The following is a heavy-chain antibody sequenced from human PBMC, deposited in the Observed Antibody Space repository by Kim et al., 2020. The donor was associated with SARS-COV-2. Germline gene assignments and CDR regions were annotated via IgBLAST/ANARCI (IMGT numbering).Heavy chain of an antibody. V-gene: IGHV3-33*01. CDR3: ARVDYGDHSGVDY. CDR2: IWYDGSNK. CDR1: GFTFSSYG. Sequence: GGSLRLSCAASGFTFSSYGMHWVRQAPGKGLEWVAVIWYDGSNKYYADSVKGRFTISRDNSKNTLYLQMNSLRAEDTAVYYCARVDYGDHSGVDYWGQGTLVTVSS. D-gene: IGHD4-17*01. J-gene: IGHJ4*02.